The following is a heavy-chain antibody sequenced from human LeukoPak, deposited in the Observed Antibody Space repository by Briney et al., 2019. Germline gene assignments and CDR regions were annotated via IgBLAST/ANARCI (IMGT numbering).Heavy chain of an antibody. V-gene: IGHV3-7*01. J-gene: IGHJ6*03. Sequence: PGGSLRLSCVASGFTFSDYWMTWVRQAPGKGLEWVANIKQDGSEKFCVDSVKGRFTISRDNAENSLYLQMNSLRAEDTAVYYCARDRVGEYQLLKRHYYYYMDVWGKGTTVTISS. D-gene: IGHD2-2*01. CDR3: ARDRVGEYQLLKRHYYYYMDV. CDR1: GFTFSDYW. CDR2: IKQDGSEK.